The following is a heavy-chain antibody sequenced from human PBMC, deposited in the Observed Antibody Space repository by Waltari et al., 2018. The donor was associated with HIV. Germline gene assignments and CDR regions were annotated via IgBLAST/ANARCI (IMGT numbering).Heavy chain of an antibody. D-gene: IGHD2-15*01. J-gene: IGHJ4*02. CDR1: GHNFVNSI. V-gene: IGHV1-18*01. CDR2: ISDRNGNK. Sequence: QTQLVQSGLEVKEPGASVRVSCKASGHNFVNSIIAWVRQAPGQGLEWMGWISDRNGNKFYAHKFQGRLTLSKDTSSTTVYLELTNLRSDDTAVYFCAREVENLYVFDDWGQGTLVAVSS. CDR3: AREVENLYVFDD.